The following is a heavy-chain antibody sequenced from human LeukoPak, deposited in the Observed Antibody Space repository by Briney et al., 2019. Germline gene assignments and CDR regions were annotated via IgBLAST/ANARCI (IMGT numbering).Heavy chain of an antibody. D-gene: IGHD3-10*01. Sequence: GRSLRLSCTASGFTFDDYGMHWVRQAPGKGLEWVSSFSSGNGYIYYADSVKGRFTISRDNAKNSLYLQMNSLSAEDTAVYFCARVDYGSGSYHFDYWGQGTLVTVSS. CDR2: FSSGNGYI. CDR1: GFTFDDYG. V-gene: IGHV3-21*01. J-gene: IGHJ4*02. CDR3: ARVDYGSGSYHFDY.